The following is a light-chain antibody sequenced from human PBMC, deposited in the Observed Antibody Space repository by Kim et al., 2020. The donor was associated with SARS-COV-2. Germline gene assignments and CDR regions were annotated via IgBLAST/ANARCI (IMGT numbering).Light chain of an antibody. CDR1: SSDVGGYNY. J-gene: IGLJ2*01. V-gene: IGLV2-11*03. CDR3: CSYAGRYAHVV. Sequence: SVTISCTGTSSDVGGYNYVSWYQQHPGKAPKLMIYDVSKRPSGVPDRFSGSKSGNTASLTISGLQAEDEADYYCCSYAGRYAHVVFGGGTKVTVL. CDR2: DVS.